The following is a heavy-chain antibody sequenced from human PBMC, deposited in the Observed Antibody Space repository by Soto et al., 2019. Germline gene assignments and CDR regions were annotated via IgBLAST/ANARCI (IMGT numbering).Heavy chain of an antibody. D-gene: IGHD4-17*01. CDR1: GYTFTSYY. CDR2: INPSGGST. V-gene: IGHV1-46*01. J-gene: IGHJ4*02. CDR3: ARDEVPGDYVFDY. Sequence: ASVKVSCKASGYTFTSYYMHWVRQVPGQGLEWMGIINPSGGSTSYAQKFQGRVTLTRDTSTSTVYMELSSLRFEDTAVYYCARDEVPGDYVFDYWGQGTLVTVSS.